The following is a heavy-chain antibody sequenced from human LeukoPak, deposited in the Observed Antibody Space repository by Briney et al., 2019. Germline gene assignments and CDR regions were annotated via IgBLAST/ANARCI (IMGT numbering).Heavy chain of an antibody. V-gene: IGHV4-39*01. Sequence: PSETLSLTCTVSGGSLSSSSYYWGWIRQPPGKGLEWIGSIYYSGSTYYNPSLKSRVTISVDTSKNQFSLKLSSVTAADTAVYYCARHVGYSSGWYVDYYYYGMDVWGQGTTVTVSS. CDR2: IYYSGST. CDR3: ARHVGYSSGWYVDYYYYGMDV. D-gene: IGHD6-19*01. J-gene: IGHJ6*02. CDR1: GGSLSSSSYY.